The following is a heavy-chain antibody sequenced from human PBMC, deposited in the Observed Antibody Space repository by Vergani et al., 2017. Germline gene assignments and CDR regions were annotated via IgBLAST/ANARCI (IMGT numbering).Heavy chain of an antibody. CDR2: IYTSGST. Sequence: QVQLQESGPGLVKPSQTLSLTCTVSGGSISSGSYYWSWIRQPAGKGLEWIGRIYTSGSTNYNPSLKSRVTISVDTSKNQFSLKLSSVTAADTAVYYCATSAYYYYDSSDYVSYWGQGALVTVSS. V-gene: IGHV4-61*02. D-gene: IGHD3-22*01. CDR1: GGSISSGSYY. J-gene: IGHJ4*02. CDR3: ATSAYYYYDSSDYVSY.